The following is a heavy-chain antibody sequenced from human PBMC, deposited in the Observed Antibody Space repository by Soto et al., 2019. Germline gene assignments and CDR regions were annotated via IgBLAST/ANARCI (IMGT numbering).Heavy chain of an antibody. D-gene: IGHD3-22*01. V-gene: IGHV3-33*01. CDR1: GFTFSSYG. CDR2: IWYDGSNK. Sequence: GGSLRLSCAASGFTFSSYGMHWVRQAPGKGLEWVAVIWYDGSNKYYADSVKGRFTISRDNSKNTLYLQMNSLRAEDTAVYYCARDPMDDSSGQAAYYYYYGMDVWGQGTTVTVSS. J-gene: IGHJ6*02. CDR3: ARDPMDDSSGQAAYYYYYGMDV.